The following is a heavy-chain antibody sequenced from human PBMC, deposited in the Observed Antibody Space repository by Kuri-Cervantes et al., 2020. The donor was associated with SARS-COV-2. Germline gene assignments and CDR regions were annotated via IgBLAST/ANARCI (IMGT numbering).Heavy chain of an antibody. CDR3: ARVKTRGTLEY. CDR1: GYTFTGYY. CDR2: INPNSGGT. V-gene: IGHV1-2*02. Sequence: ASVKVSCKASGYTFTGYYMHWVRQAPGQGLEWMGWINPNSGGTNYAQKFQGRVTMTRDTSTSTVYMELSSLRSEDTAVYYCARVKTRGTLEYWGQGTLVTVSS. D-gene: IGHD1-1*01. J-gene: IGHJ4*02.